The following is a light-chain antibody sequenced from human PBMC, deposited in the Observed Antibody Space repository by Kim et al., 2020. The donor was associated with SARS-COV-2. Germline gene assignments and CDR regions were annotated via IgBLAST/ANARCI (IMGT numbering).Light chain of an antibody. Sequence: QLVLTQSPSASASLGASVKLTCTLTSGHTNYAIAWHQQQPEKGPRYLMKVNSDGSHTKGDGIPDRFSGSSSGAEYYLTISSLQSEDEADYYCQTWGAGVHWVFGGGTQLTVL. CDR2: VNSDGSH. CDR3: QTWGAGVHWV. J-gene: IGLJ3*02. CDR1: SGHTNYA. V-gene: IGLV4-69*01.